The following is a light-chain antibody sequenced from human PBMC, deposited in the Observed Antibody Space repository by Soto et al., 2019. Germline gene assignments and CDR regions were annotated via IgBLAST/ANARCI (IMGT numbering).Light chain of an antibody. J-gene: IGKJ2*03. CDR3: MQALRTPYS. V-gene: IGKV2-28*01. CDR2: LGS. CDR1: QSLLHSNGYNY. Sequence: DFVMTQSPLSLPVTPGAPASISCRSSQSLLHSNGYNYLDWYLEEPGQSPQLLISLGSDRASGVTERFRGSGSGTDFTFRISRVEAEDVGVYYCMQALRTPYSFGLGTKLEIK.